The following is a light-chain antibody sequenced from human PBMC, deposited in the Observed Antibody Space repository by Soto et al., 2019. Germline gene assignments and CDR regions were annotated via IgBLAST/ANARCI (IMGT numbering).Light chain of an antibody. CDR1: QSVSSY. CDR2: DAS. CDR3: QQRSNWPPNT. Sequence: EIVLTQSPATLSLSPGERATLSCRASQSVSSYLAWYQQKPGQPPRLLIYDASTRAIGIPARFSGSGSGTDFTLTISSLEPEDFAVYYCQQRSNWPPNTFGQGTKLQIK. V-gene: IGKV3-11*01. J-gene: IGKJ2*01.